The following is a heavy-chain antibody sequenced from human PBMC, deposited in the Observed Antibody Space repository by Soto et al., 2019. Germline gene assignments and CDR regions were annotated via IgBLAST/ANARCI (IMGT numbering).Heavy chain of an antibody. J-gene: IGHJ6*03. Sequence: SETLSLTCTFSGGSIRSSDFYWGWLRQTPGKGLEWIGCIYYSGSTYYNPSLKSRVTISVDTSKNQFTLKLSSVTAADTAVYYCARDTPSYYGDYDYYYMDVWGKGTTVTVSS. V-gene: IGHV4-39*06. D-gene: IGHD4-17*01. CDR1: GGSIRSSDFY. CDR3: ARDTPSYYGDYDYYYMDV. CDR2: IYYSGST.